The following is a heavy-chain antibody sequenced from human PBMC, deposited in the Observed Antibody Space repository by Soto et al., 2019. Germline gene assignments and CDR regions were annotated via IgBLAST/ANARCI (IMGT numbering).Heavy chain of an antibody. D-gene: IGHD5-12*01. Sequence: QVQLVQSGAEVKKPGSSVKVSCKASGGTFSSYAISWVRQAPGQGLEWMGGISPIFGTANYAQKFQGRVTITADESTSTAYMELSSPRSEDTALYYCISGYDWYYFDYWGQGTLVTVSS. CDR3: ISGYDWYYFDY. CDR2: ISPIFGTA. V-gene: IGHV1-69*12. J-gene: IGHJ4*02. CDR1: GGTFSSYA.